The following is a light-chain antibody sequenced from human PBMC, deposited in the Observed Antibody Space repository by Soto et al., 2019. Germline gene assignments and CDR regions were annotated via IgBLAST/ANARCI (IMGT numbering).Light chain of an antibody. CDR2: WAS. CDR3: QQYYSSPLT. Sequence: DIVMTQSPDFLAVSLGERATINCKSSQSVLYSSNNKNYLAWFQQKPGQPPNLLIYWASTREPGVPDRFSGSGSGTDFTLTISSLQAEDVAVYYCQQYYSSPLTFGGGTKVEIK. CDR1: QSVLYSSNNKNY. J-gene: IGKJ4*01. V-gene: IGKV4-1*01.